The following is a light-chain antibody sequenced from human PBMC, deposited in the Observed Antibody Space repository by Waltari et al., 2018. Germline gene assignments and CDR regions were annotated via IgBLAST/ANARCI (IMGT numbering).Light chain of an antibody. CDR2: KVS. J-gene: IGKJ1*01. V-gene: IGKV2-30*01. CDR1: QSLLYSDGNTY. Sequence: DVVMTQSPLSLPVTLGQPASISCRSSQSLLYSDGNTYLSWFHHMPGQSPRRLIYKVSNRDSGVPDRFSGSGSGTDFTLKISRVEAEDVGVYYCMQGSHRPRTFGQGTKVEIK. CDR3: MQGSHRPRT.